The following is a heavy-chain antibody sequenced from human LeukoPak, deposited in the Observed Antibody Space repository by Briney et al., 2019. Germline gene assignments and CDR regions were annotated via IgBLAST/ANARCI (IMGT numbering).Heavy chain of an antibody. J-gene: IGHJ4*02. CDR2: XXXKXGGT. CDR3: ASGGAVAGNHKIYYFDY. D-gene: IGHD6-19*01. V-gene: IGHV1-2*02. CDR1: XXXXXXXX. Sequence: GASVKVSCKASXXXXXXXXXXXVXXXXXXXXXXMXXXXXKXGGTXYAQKFQGRVTMTRDKSISTLYMELSRLRSDDTAVYYCASGGAVAGNHKIYYFDYWGQGTLVTVSS.